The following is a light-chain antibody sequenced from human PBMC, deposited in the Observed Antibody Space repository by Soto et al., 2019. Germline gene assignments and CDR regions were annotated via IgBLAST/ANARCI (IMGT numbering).Light chain of an antibody. V-gene: IGKV3-20*01. CDR2: GAS. CDR3: QQYGSSPQT. J-gene: IGKJ2*01. Sequence: EIVLTQSPGTLSLSPGGRAHLSFRASPEVCSSLVAWYQPRPGQAPRPLIYGASIRATGIPDRFSGSGSGTDFTLTISRLEPEDFAVYYCQQYGSSPQTFGQGTKLEIK. CDR1: PEVCSSL.